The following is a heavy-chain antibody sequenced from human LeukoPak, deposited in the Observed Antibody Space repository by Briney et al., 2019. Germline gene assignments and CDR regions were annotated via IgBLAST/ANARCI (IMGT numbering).Heavy chain of an antibody. Sequence: GGSLRLSCAASRFIFSNSWMSWVRQAPGKGLEWVGRIKSKTDGGSIDYAAPVKGRFTISRDDSKNTLYLQINSLKTEDTAVYYCTTDLSAVPGTFDYWGQGTLVTVSS. J-gene: IGHJ4*02. CDR3: TTDLSAVPGTFDY. CDR2: IKSKTDGGSI. V-gene: IGHV3-15*01. CDR1: RFIFSNSW. D-gene: IGHD6-19*01.